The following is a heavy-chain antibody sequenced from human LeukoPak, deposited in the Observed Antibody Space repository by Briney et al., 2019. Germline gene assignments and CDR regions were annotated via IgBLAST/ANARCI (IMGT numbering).Heavy chain of an antibody. D-gene: IGHD3-16*01. CDR2: TYYRSKWSN. Sequence: SQTLSLTCAISGDSVSSKSAAWNWFRQSPSRGLEWLGRTYYRSKWSNDYAISVKSRITINPDTSQNQFSLQLNSVTPEDTALYYCARQYLGGFDYWGQGTLVTVSS. CDR3: ARQYLGGFDY. V-gene: IGHV6-1*01. J-gene: IGHJ4*02. CDR1: GDSVSSKSAA.